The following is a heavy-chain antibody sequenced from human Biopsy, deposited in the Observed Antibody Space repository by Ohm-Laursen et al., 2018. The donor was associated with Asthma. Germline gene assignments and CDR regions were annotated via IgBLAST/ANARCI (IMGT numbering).Heavy chain of an antibody. CDR3: AKRRGYSGHDNDY. Sequence: SSLRLSCAASGFMFSSFGMHWVRQAPGKGLEWVAVISYDGNHKFYEDSVKGRFTISRDNSKNTLYLQMNSLRTEDTAVHYCAKRRGYSGHDNDYWGQGTLVIVSS. CDR2: ISYDGNHK. CDR1: GFMFSSFG. V-gene: IGHV3-30*18. D-gene: IGHD5-12*01. J-gene: IGHJ4*02.